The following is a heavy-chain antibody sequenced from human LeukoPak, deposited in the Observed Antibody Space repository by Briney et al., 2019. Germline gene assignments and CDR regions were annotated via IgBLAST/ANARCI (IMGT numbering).Heavy chain of an antibody. J-gene: IGHJ4*02. V-gene: IGHV4-61*02. CDR3: ARIIAAAGLDY. Sequence: PSETLSLTCTVSGDSISSGDYYWSWIRQPAGKGLEWIGRISSSGSTNYNPSLKSRVTISLDTSKNQFSLKLSSVTAADTAVYYCARIIAAAGLDYSGQGTLVTVSS. CDR1: GDSISSGDYY. CDR2: ISSSGST. D-gene: IGHD6-13*01.